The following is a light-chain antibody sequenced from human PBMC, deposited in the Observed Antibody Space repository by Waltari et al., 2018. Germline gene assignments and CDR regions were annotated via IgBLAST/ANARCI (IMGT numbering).Light chain of an antibody. CDR2: AAS. J-gene: IGKJ5*01. CDR3: QQTDTFPRT. V-gene: IGKV1-12*01. Sequence: DIQLTQSPSSVAASVGDTVTITCRASQGISSWLVWYQRKPGKAPKLLIYAASGLPGGVPSRFSGSGSGTDFTLTINSLQPEDFATYYCQQTDTFPRTFGQGTRLEIK. CDR1: QGISSW.